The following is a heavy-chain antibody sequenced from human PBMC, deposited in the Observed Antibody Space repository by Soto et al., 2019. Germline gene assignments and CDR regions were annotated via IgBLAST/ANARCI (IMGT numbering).Heavy chain of an antibody. V-gene: IGHV1-3*01. CDR2: INAGNGNT. CDR3: ARAIRIAVAGNLGY. CDR1: GYTFTSYA. D-gene: IGHD6-19*01. J-gene: IGHJ4*02. Sequence: GASVKVSCKASGYTFTSYAMHWVRQAPGQRLEWMGWINAGNGNTKYSQKFQGRVTITRDTSASTAYMELSSLRSEDTAVYYCARAIRIAVAGNLGYWGQGTLVTVSS.